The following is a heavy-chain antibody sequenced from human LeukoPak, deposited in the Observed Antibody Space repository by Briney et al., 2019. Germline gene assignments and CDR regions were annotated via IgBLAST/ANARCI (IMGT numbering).Heavy chain of an antibody. D-gene: IGHD4-11*01. CDR1: GFTFSGYS. CDR3: ARRRIPTSQGHNWFDP. V-gene: IGHV3-7*05. J-gene: IGHJ5*02. Sequence: SRGSRRLTRAASGFTFSGYSMSWVRQAPGKGLEWVADIKQDGSEKYYVDSVRGRFTISRDNAKNSLYLPMNSLRAEDTAIYYCARRRIPTSQGHNWFDPWGQGTPVSVSS. CDR2: IKQDGSEK.